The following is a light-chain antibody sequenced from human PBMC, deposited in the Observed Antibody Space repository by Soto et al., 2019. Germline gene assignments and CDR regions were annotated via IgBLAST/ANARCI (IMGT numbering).Light chain of an antibody. CDR3: QQYNNWPPWT. J-gene: IGKJ1*01. CDR1: RSVSSN. CDR2: GAS. Sequence: EIVMTQSPATLSVSPGDSATLSCRASRSVSSNLAWYQQKPGQAPRLLIYGASTRATGIPARFSGSGSGTEFTLTISSLQSEDFAVYYCQQYNNWPPWTFGQGTKVEIK. V-gene: IGKV3-15*01.